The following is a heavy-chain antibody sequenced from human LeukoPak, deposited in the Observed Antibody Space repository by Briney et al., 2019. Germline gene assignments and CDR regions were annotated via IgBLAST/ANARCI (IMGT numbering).Heavy chain of an antibody. CDR3: ARDVSSSWYYFDY. CDR1: GYTFTGYY. CDR2: INPNSGGT. Sequence: ASVKVSCKASGYTFTGYYMHWVRQAPGRGLEWMGWINPNSGGTNYAQKFQGRVTMTRDTSTSTAYMELSRLRSDDTAVYYCARDVSSSWYYFDYWGQGTLVTVSS. D-gene: IGHD6-13*01. V-gene: IGHV1-2*02. J-gene: IGHJ4*02.